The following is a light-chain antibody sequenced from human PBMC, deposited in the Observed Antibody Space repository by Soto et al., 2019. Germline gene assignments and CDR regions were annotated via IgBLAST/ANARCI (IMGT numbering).Light chain of an antibody. V-gene: IGKV1-33*01. CDR2: DAS. CDR1: QDISIY. Sequence: DIQMTQSPSSLSASVGDRVTITCQASQDISIYLSWYQHKPGKASKLLIYDASKLKTGVPSRFSGSGSGTDFTFTISRLQPEDIATYYCQQYHYLSLTFGGGAKVEI. CDR3: QQYHYLSLT. J-gene: IGKJ4*01.